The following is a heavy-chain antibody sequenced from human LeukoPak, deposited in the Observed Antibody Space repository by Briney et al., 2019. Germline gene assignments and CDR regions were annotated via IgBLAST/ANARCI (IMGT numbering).Heavy chain of an antibody. J-gene: IGHJ6*03. CDR3: ARDRGIAARPSRYYYYYMDV. V-gene: IGHV1-69*05. CDR1: GGTFSSYA. CDR2: IIPIFGTA. Sequence: SVKVSCKASGGTFSSYAISWVRQAPGQGLEWMGGIIPIFGTANYAQKFQGRVTITTDESTNTAYMELSSLRSEDTAVYYCARDRGIAARPSRYYYYYMDVWGKGTTVTVSS. D-gene: IGHD6-6*01.